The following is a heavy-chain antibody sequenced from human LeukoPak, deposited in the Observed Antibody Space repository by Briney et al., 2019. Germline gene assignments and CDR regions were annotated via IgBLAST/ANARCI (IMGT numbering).Heavy chain of an antibody. J-gene: IGHJ2*01. CDR1: GGSFSGYY. Sequence: SETLSLICAVYGGSFSGYYWSWIRQPPGKGLEWIGEINHSGSTNYNPSLKSRVTISVDTSKNQFSLKLSSVTAADTAVYYCARVAAAAGNWYFDLWGRGTLVTVSS. CDR2: INHSGST. CDR3: ARVAAAAGNWYFDL. D-gene: IGHD6-13*01. V-gene: IGHV4-34*01.